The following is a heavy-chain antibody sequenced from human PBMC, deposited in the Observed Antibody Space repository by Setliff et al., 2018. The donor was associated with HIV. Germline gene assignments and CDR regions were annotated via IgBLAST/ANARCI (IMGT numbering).Heavy chain of an antibody. CDR1: GYSFTSYW. Sequence: GESLKISCKGSGYSFTSYWINWVRQMPGKGLEWMGRIDPSDSYTNYNPSFQGHVTISADKSISTAYLQWSSLKASDTAMSYCASHDYYDSSVYYYRFDYWGQGTLVTVSS. CDR3: ASHDYYDSSVYYYRFDY. J-gene: IGHJ4*02. CDR2: IDPSDSYT. V-gene: IGHV5-10-1*01. D-gene: IGHD3-22*01.